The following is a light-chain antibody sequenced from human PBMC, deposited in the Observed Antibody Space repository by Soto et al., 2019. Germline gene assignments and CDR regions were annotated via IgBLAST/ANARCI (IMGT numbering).Light chain of an antibody. V-gene: IGKV3-20*01. CDR2: DAA. CDR3: QHYGSSRT. CDR1: QSVSSTY. Sequence: EIVLTQSPGTLSLSPGERATLSCRASQSVSSTYLAWYQQKPGQAPRLLIYDAASRATGIPDRFSGSGSATDFTLTISRLELEDFAVYYCQHYGSSRTFGQGTKVEIK. J-gene: IGKJ1*01.